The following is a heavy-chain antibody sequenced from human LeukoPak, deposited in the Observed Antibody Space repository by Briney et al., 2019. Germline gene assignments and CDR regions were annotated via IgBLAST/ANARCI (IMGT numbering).Heavy chain of an antibody. V-gene: IGHV1-24*01. D-gene: IGHD4-23*01. CDR1: GYTLTELS. CDR3: ATDYGGTSDYYLDY. Sequence: ASVKVSCKVSGYTLTELSMHWVRQAPGKGLEWMGGFDPEDGETIYAQKFQGRVTMTEDTSTDTAYMELSSLRSEDTAVYYCATDYGGTSDYYLDYGGQGTLVTVSS. J-gene: IGHJ4*02. CDR2: FDPEDGET.